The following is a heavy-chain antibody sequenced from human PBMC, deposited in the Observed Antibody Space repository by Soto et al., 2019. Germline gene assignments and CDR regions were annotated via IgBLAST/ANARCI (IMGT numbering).Heavy chain of an antibody. Sequence: QIQLVESGGGVVQPGGSLRLSYGASRFSFGSFGVHWVRQAPGKGLEWVAFISRDGINTFYGDSVKGRFTLSRDNSRNTAYLQMTAVRKDDTAHYFCARGNISFDFDSGGQGTLVIVSS. J-gene: IGHJ4*02. V-gene: IGHV3-30*03. CDR1: RFSFGSFG. CDR2: ISRDGINT. CDR3: ARGNISFDFDS.